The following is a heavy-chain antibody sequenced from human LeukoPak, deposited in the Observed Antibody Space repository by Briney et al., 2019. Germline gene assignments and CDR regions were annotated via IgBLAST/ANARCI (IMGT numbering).Heavy chain of an antibody. V-gene: IGHV3-23*01. CDR2: ISGSGGST. D-gene: IGHD6-19*01. CDR3: AKSLAVARHRYFDY. CDR1: GFTFSSYA. Sequence: PGGSLRLSCAASGFTFSSYAMSWVRQAPGKGPEWVSAISGSGGSTYYADSVKGRFTISRDNSKNTLYLQMNSLRAEDTAVYYCAKSLAVARHRYFDYWGQGTLVTVSS. J-gene: IGHJ4*02.